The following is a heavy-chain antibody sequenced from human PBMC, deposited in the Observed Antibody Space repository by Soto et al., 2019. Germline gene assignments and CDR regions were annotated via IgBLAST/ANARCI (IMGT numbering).Heavy chain of an antibody. D-gene: IGHD3-3*01. CDR1: GFTFSSYA. Sequence: PGGSLRLSCAASGFTFSSYAMSWVRQAPGKGLEWVSAISGSGGSTYYADSVKGRFTISRDNSKNTLYLQMNSLRAEDTAVYYCATGFNFWSGYGMDVWGQGTTVTVSS. CDR3: ATGFNFWSGYGMDV. J-gene: IGHJ6*02. CDR2: ISGSGGST. V-gene: IGHV3-23*01.